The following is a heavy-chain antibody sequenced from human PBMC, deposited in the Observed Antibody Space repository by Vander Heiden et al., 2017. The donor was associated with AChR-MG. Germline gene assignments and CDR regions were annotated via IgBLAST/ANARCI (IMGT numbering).Heavy chain of an antibody. D-gene: IGHD3-9*01. CDR2: IIPIFGTA. V-gene: IGHV1-69*06. Sequence: QVQLVQSGAEVKKPGSSVKVSCKASGGTFSSYAISWVQQAPGQGLEWMGGIIPIFGTANYAQKFQGRVTITADKSTSTAYMELSSLRSEDTAVYYCARKGLTGYYPHNWFDPWGQGTLVTVSS. CDR1: GGTFSSYA. CDR3: ARKGLTGYYPHNWFDP. J-gene: IGHJ5*02.